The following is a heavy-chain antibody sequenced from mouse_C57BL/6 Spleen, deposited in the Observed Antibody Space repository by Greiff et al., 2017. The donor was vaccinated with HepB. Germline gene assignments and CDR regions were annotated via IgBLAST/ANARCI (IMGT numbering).Heavy chain of an antibody. D-gene: IGHD2-12*01. CDR2: IYPRSGNT. V-gene: IGHV1-81*01. CDR1: GYTFTSYG. CDR3: ARSAYYKGDYAMDY. J-gene: IGHJ4*01. Sequence: VQLQQSGAELARPGASVKLSCKASGYTFTSYGISWVKQSTGQGLEWIGEIYPRSGNTYYNEKFKGKATLTADKSSSTAYMELRSLTSEDSAVYFCARSAYYKGDYAMDYWGQGTSVTVSS.